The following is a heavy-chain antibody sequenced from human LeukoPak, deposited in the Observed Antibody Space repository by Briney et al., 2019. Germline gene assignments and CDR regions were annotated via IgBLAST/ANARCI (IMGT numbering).Heavy chain of an antibody. Sequence: SQTLSLTCAISGDSVSSNSAAWNWIRRSPSRGLEWLGRTYYRSKWYNDYAVSVRSRITINPDTSKNQFSLQLKSVTAEDSAVYYCARSAGGTVDYWGQGTLVTVSS. CDR3: ARSAGGTVDY. J-gene: IGHJ4*02. CDR1: GDSVSSNSAA. V-gene: IGHV6-1*01. CDR2: TYYRSKWYN. D-gene: IGHD1-26*01.